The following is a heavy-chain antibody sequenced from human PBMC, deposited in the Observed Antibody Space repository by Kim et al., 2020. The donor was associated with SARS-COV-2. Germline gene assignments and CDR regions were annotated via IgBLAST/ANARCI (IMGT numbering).Heavy chain of an antibody. Sequence: GGSLRLSCAASGFTFSSYAMSWVRQAPGKGLEWVSAISGSGGSTYYADSVKGRFTISRDNSKNTLYLQMNSLRAEDTAVYYCAKFPYYYDSSGYYQSLLIDYWGQGTLVTVSS. J-gene: IGHJ4*02. CDR3: AKFPYYYDSSGYYQSLLIDY. V-gene: IGHV3-23*01. CDR1: GFTFSSYA. CDR2: ISGSGGST. D-gene: IGHD3-22*01.